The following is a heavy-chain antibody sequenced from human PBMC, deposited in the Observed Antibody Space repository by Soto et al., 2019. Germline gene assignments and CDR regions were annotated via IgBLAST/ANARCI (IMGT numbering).Heavy chain of an antibody. CDR3: AAAKSSIWTGRLFPSWLDYYGMDV. Sequence: GASVKVSCKASGFTFTSSAVQWVRQARGQRLEWIGWIVVGSGNTNYAQKFQERVTITRDMSTSTAYMELGSLRSEDTAVYYCAAAKSSIWTGRLFPSWLDYYGMDVWGQGTTVTVSS. D-gene: IGHD6-13*01. V-gene: IGHV1-58*01. CDR1: GFTFTSSA. CDR2: IVVGSGNT. J-gene: IGHJ6*02.